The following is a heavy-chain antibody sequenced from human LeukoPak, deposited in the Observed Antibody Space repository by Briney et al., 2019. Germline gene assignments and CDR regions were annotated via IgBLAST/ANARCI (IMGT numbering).Heavy chain of an antibody. CDR2: IYSGGST. Sequence: GGSLRLSCAASGFTVSSNYMSWVRQAPGKGLEWVSVIYSGGSTYYADSVKGRFTISRDNSKNTLYLQMNSLRAEDTAVYYCASNGAIAARPSWGQGTLVTVSS. CDR1: GFTVSSNY. CDR3: ASNGAIAARPS. J-gene: IGHJ4*02. D-gene: IGHD6-6*01. V-gene: IGHV3-66*01.